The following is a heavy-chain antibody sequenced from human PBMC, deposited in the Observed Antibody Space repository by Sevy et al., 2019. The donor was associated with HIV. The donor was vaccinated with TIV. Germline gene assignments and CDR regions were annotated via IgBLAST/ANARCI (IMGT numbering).Heavy chain of an antibody. Sequence: GGSLRLSCAASGFTFSSYAMSWVRQAPGKGLEWVSALSGSGGSTYYADSVKGRFTISRDNSKNTLYLQMNSLRAEDTAVYYCAKVSLATNSYDYWGQGTLVTVSS. J-gene: IGHJ4*02. CDR1: GFTFSSYA. CDR2: LSGSGGST. CDR3: AKVSLATNSYDY. V-gene: IGHV3-23*01.